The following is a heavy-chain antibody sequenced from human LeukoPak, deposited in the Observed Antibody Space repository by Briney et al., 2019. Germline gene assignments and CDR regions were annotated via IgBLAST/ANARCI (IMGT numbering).Heavy chain of an antibody. CDR1: GFTFSSYE. Sequence: GGSLRLSCAASGFTFSSYEMNWVRQAPGKGLEWVSGINWNGGSTGYADSVKGRFTISRDNAKNSLYLQMNSLRAEDTALYYCAKDIDSLYGSGTTFDYWGQGTLVTVSS. D-gene: IGHD3-10*01. CDR3: AKDIDSLYGSGTTFDY. J-gene: IGHJ4*02. V-gene: IGHV3-20*04. CDR2: INWNGGST.